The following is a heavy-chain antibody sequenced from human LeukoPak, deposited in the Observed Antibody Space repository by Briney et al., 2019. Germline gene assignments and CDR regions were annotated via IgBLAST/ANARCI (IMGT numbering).Heavy chain of an antibody. J-gene: IGHJ4*02. CDR3: ARGLQYYDSSGYYTFDY. CDR1: GGSFSGYY. CDR2: INHSGST. Sequence: SETLSLTCAVYGGSFSGYYWSWIRQPPGKGLEWLGEINHSGSTNYNPSLKSRVTISVDTSKNQFSRKLSSVTAADTAVYYCARGLQYYDSSGYYTFDYWGQGTLVTVSS. V-gene: IGHV4-34*01. D-gene: IGHD3-22*01.